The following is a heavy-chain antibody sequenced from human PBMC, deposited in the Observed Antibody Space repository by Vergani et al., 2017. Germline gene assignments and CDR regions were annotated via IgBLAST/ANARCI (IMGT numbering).Heavy chain of an antibody. J-gene: IGHJ6*02. CDR1: GFSFSSYG. Sequence: QVQLVESGGGVVQPGRSLRLSCAASGFSFSSYGMHWVRQAPGKGLDWVAVISYDGSNKYYADSVKGRFTISRDNSKNTLYLQMNSLRAEDTAVYYCGRHADKDIWFGELLYYYGMDVWGQGTTVTVSS. CDR2: ISYDGSNK. CDR3: GRHADKDIWFGELLYYYGMDV. V-gene: IGHV3-30*03. D-gene: IGHD3-10*01.